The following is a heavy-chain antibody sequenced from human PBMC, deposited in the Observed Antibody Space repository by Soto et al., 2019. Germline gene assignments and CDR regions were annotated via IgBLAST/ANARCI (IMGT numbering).Heavy chain of an antibody. J-gene: IGHJ4*02. CDR3: ARGGYYDFWSGYYNLLDY. V-gene: IGHV4-34*01. D-gene: IGHD3-3*01. CDR1: GGSFSGYY. Sequence: TCAVYGGSFSGYYWSWIRQPPGKGLEWIGEINHSGSTNYNPSLKSRVTISVDTSKNQFSLKLSSVTAADTAVYYCARGGYYDFWSGYYNLLDYWGQGTLVTVSS. CDR2: INHSGST.